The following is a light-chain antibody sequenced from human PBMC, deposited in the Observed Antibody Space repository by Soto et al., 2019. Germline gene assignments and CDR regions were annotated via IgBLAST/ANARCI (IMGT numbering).Light chain of an antibody. Sequence: DIQMTQSPSTLSGSVGDRVTVTCLASQSISSYLNWYQQKPGKAPKLLIYAASSLQSGVPSRFSGSGSGTDFTLTISSLQPEDFATYYCQQSYSTPLTFGGGTKVDI. CDR2: AAS. CDR3: QQSYSTPLT. CDR1: QSISSY. J-gene: IGKJ4*01. V-gene: IGKV1-39*01.